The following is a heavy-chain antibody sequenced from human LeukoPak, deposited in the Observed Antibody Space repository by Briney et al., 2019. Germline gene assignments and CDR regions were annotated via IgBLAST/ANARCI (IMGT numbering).Heavy chain of an antibody. V-gene: IGHV4-4*02. CDR1: GASITTDGW. D-gene: IGHD3-16*01. CDR2: ISHSGNT. CDR3: ARDTSSTLGRQKSWFFDF. Sequence: PSGTLSLTCAVSGASITTDGWWDWVRQSPGKGLEWIGEISHSGNTLYNPSLKDRVILSLDKSRSEFSLRLNSVTAADTAIYYCARDTSSTLGRQKSWFFDFWGRGTLVTVSS. J-gene: IGHJ2*01.